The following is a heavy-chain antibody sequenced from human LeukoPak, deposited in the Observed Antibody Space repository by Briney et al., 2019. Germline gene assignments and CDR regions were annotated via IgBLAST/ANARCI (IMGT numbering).Heavy chain of an antibody. CDR1: GFTFSSYG. V-gene: IGHV3-30*18. CDR2: ISYDGSNK. D-gene: IGHD2-2*01. Sequence: GGSLRLSCAASGFTFSSYGMHWVRQVPGKGLEWVAVISYDGSNKYYADSVKGRFTISRDNSKNTLYLQMNSLRAGDTAVYYCAKEVGYCSSTSCPRYYYGMDVWGKGTTVTVSS. CDR3: AKEVGYCSSTSCPRYYYGMDV. J-gene: IGHJ6*04.